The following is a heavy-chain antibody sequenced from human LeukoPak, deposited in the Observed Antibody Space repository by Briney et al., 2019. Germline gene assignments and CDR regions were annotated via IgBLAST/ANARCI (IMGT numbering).Heavy chain of an antibody. CDR1: GGSISSYY. CDR3: ARAASRITPYYMDV. V-gene: IGHV4-59*01. D-gene: IGHD3-10*01. Sequence: SETLSLTCTVSGGSISSYYWSWIRQPPGKGLGWIGYIYYSGSTNYHPSLKSRVTISVDTSKNQFSLKLSSVTAADTAVYYCARAASRITPYYMDVWGKGTTVTLSS. J-gene: IGHJ6*03. CDR2: IYYSGST.